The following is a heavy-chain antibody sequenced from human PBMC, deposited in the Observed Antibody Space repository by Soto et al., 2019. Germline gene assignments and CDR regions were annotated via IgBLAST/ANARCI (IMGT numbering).Heavy chain of an antibody. D-gene: IGHD2-21*02. V-gene: IGHV3-23*01. CDR2: ISGSGGST. CDR3: AKRTPCGGDCYSYPHY. CDR1: GFTFSSYA. Sequence: EVQLLESGGGLVQPGGSLRLSCAASGFTFSSYAMSWVRQAPGKGLEWVSAISGSGGSTYYADSVKGRFTIPRDNSKNTLYLQMNSLRAEDTAVYYCAKRTPCGGDCYSYPHYWGQGTLVTVSS. J-gene: IGHJ4*02.